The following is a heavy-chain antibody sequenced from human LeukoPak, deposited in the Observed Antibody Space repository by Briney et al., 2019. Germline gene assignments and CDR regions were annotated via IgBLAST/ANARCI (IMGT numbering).Heavy chain of an antibody. CDR1: GYTFTGYY. J-gene: IGHJ4*02. D-gene: IGHD3-10*01. CDR3: ARSGSGLWFRESFFDY. Sequence: ASVKVSCKASGYTFTGYYMHWVRQAPGQGLEWMGWINPNSGGTNYAQKFRGRVTMTRDTSISTAYMELSRLRSDDTAVYYCARSGSGLWFRESFFDYWGQGTLVTVSS. CDR2: INPNSGGT. V-gene: IGHV1-2*02.